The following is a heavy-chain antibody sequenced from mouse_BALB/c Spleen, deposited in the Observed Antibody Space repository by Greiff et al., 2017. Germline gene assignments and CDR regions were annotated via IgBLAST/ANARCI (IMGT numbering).Heavy chain of an antibody. CDR1: GFTFSSYG. CDR2: ISSGGSYT. Sequence: EVQVVESGGDLVKPGGSLKLSCAASGFTFSSYGMSWVRQTPDKRLEWVATISSGGSYTYYPDSVKGRFTISRDNAKNTLYLQMSSLKSEDTAMYYCARQGYSHAMDYWGQGTSVTVSS. V-gene: IGHV5-6*01. J-gene: IGHJ4*01. D-gene: IGHD2-12*01. CDR3: ARQGYSHAMDY.